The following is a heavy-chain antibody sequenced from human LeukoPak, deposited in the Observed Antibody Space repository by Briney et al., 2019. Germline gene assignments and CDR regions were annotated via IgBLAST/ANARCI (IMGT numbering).Heavy chain of an antibody. D-gene: IGHD4-17*01. J-gene: IGHJ5*02. CDR3: AREEGESYGDWFDP. CDR2: INHSGST. CDR1: GGSFSGYY. V-gene: IGHV4-34*01. Sequence: SETLSLTCAVYGGSFSGYYWSWLRQPPGKGLEWLGEINHSGSTNYNPSLKSRVTISVDTSKNQFSLKLSSVTAADTAVYYCAREEGESYGDWFDPWGQGTLVTVSS.